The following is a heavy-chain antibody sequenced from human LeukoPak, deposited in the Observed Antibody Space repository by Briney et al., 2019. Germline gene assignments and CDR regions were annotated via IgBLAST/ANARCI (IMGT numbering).Heavy chain of an antibody. Sequence: SVKVSCKASGGTFSSYAISWVRQAPGQGLEWMGGIIPIFGTANYAQKFQGRVTVTADESTGTAYMELSSLRSEDTAVYYCANLHSGWWDGGHLDYWGQGTLVTVSS. CDR2: IIPIFGTA. D-gene: IGHD6-19*01. CDR3: ANLHSGWWDGGHLDY. V-gene: IGHV1-69*01. J-gene: IGHJ4*02. CDR1: GGTFSSYA.